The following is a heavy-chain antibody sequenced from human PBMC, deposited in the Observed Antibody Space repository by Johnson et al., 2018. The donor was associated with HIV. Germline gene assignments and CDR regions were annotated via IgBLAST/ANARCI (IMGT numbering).Heavy chain of an antibody. J-gene: IGHJ3*02. CDR3: ASGAYSSSFTFDI. Sequence: VQLVESGGGLIQPGGSLRVSCAASGFTVSSNYMSWVRQAPGKGLEWVSGFYSGGSTYYADSVKGRFIISRDNSKNTLYLQMNSLRVEDTAVYYCASGAYSSSFTFDIWGQGTMVTVSS. V-gene: IGHV3-53*01. CDR1: GFTVSSNY. CDR2: FYSGGST. D-gene: IGHD6-6*01.